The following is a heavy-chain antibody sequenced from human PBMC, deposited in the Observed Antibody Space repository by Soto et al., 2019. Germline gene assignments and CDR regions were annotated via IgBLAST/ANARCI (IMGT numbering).Heavy chain of an antibody. CDR1: GYSFSTFA. J-gene: IGHJ4*02. CDR3: ATQGRTTTVFDF. CDR2: INAGNGDT. Sequence: ASVKVSCKASGYSFSTFAIHWVRQAPGQRLEWMGWINAGNGDTKYSEKFQGRVTITGRTSASTAYMDLSSLRSEDTAVYYCATQGRTTTVFDFCGQGSLVTVYS. D-gene: IGHD4-4*01. V-gene: IGHV1-3*01.